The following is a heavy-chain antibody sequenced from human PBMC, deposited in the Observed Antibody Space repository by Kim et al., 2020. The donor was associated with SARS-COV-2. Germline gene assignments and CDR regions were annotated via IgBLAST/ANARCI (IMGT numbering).Heavy chain of an antibody. CDR3: ARGRSVDV. CDR2: IKLDGSEK. J-gene: IGHJ6*02. D-gene: IGHD3-3*01. Sequence: GGSLRLSCAASGFIFSSYWMTWVRQAPGKGLEWVANIKLDGSEKYYVDSVKGRFTISRDNAKDSLFLQMYSLRAEDTAVYYCARGRSVDVWGQGTTVTVSS. V-gene: IGHV3-7*01. CDR1: GFIFSSYW.